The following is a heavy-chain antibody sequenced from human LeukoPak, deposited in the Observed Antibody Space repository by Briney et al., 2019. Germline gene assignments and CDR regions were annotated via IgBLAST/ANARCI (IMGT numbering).Heavy chain of an antibody. CDR2: IHPSDSDT. V-gene: IGHV5-10-1*01. J-gene: IGHJ4*02. CDR3: ARHYYNDNTLLDF. Sequence: GASLKISCKASGYSFINYWIGWVRQLPGEGPEWMGRIHPSDSDTNYSPSFQGHVTFSTDKSISTAYLQWTSLKASDTAIYFCARHYYNDNTLLDFWGQGTLVTVSS. D-gene: IGHD3-22*01. CDR1: GYSFINYW.